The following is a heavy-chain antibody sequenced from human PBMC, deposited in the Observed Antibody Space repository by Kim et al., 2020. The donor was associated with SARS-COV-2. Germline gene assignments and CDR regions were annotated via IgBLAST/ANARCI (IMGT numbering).Heavy chain of an antibody. CDR3: ARVDILTIPVLVGMDV. CDR1: GYTFTSYG. Sequence: ASVKVSCKASGYTFTSYGISWVRQAPGQGLEWMGWISAYNGNTNYAQKLQGRVTMTTDTSTSTAYMELRSLRSDDTAVYYCARVDILTIPVLVGMDVWGQGTTVTVSS. D-gene: IGHD3-9*01. CDR2: ISAYNGNT. V-gene: IGHV1-18*01. J-gene: IGHJ6*02.